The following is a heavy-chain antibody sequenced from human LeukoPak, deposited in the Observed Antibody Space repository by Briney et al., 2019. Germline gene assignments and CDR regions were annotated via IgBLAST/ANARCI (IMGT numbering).Heavy chain of an antibody. CDR3: ARNFRYNMITPSPFDY. D-gene: IGHD3-16*01. V-gene: IGHV3-30*02. CDR1: GFTFNNYNYG. Sequence: GGSLRLSCAASGFTFNNYNYGIHWVRQAPGKGLEWVAFIRYDGSNKYYADSVKGRFTISRDNSKNTLYLQMNSLRAEDTAVYYCARNFRYNMITPSPFDYWGQGTLVTVSS. CDR2: IRYDGSNK. J-gene: IGHJ4*02.